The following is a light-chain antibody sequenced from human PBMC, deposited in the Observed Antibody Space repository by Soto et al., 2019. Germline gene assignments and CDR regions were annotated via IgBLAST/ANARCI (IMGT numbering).Light chain of an antibody. CDR1: TCDGGGYNY. V-gene: IGLV2-8*01. J-gene: IGLJ2*01. CDR2: EVS. Sequence: QSALTQPPSASGPPGHSVTISCTCTTCDGGGYNYVSWYQQHPGKAPKLMIYEVSKRPSGVPDRFSGSKSGTTASLTVSGLQAEDEADYYCSSYAGSNNLVFGGGTKLPVL. CDR3: SSYAGSNNLV.